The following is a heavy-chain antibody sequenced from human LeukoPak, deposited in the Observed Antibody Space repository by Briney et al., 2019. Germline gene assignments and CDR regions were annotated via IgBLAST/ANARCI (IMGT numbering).Heavy chain of an antibody. J-gene: IGHJ4*02. D-gene: IGHD2-15*01. V-gene: IGHV3-30-3*01. CDR1: GFTFSSYA. CDR3: ARDPLYCSGGSCYSYYFDY. Sequence: GGSLRLSCAASGFTFSSYAMHWVRQAPGKGLEWVAVISYDGSNKYYADSVKGRFTISRDNSKNTLYLQMNSLRAEGTAVYYCARDPLYCSGGSCYSYYFDYWGQGTLVTVSS. CDR2: ISYDGSNK.